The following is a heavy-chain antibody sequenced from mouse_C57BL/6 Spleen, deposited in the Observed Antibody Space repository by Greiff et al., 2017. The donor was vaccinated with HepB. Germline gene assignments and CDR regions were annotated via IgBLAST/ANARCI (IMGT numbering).Heavy chain of an antibody. Sequence: EVKLVESGGGLVKPGGSLKLSCAASGFTFSSYAMSWVRQTPEKRLEWVATISDGGSYTYYPDNVKGRFTISRDNAKNNLYLQMSHLKSEDTAMYYCARDLRGFDYWGQGTTLTVSS. CDR3: ARDLRGFDY. V-gene: IGHV5-4*01. CDR1: GFTFSSYA. D-gene: IGHD1-1*01. CDR2: ISDGGSYT. J-gene: IGHJ2*01.